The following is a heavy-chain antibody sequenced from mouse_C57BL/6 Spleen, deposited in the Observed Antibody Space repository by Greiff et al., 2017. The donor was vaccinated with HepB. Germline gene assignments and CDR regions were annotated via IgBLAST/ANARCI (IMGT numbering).Heavy chain of an antibody. CDR3: ARDGRGFAY. Sequence: EVQLVESGGGLVKPGGSLKLSCAASGFTFSDYGMHWVRQAPEKGLEWVAYISSGSSTIYYADTVKGRFTISGDNAKNTLFLQMTSLRSEDTAMYYCARDGRGFAYWGQGTLVTVSA. CDR2: ISSGSSTI. CDR1: GFTFSDYG. V-gene: IGHV5-17*01. D-gene: IGHD2-3*01. J-gene: IGHJ3*01.